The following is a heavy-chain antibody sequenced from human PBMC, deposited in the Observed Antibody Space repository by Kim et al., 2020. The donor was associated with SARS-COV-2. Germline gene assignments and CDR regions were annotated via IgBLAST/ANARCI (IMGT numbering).Heavy chain of an antibody. Sequence: SETLSLTCAVYGGSFSGYYWSWIRQPPGKGLEWIGEINHSGSTNYNPSLKSRVTISVDTSKNQFSLKLSSVTAADTAVYYCARGRDFAGSGGYYKYNWFDPWGQGTLVTVSS. CDR2: INHSGST. CDR1: GGSFSGYY. CDR3: ARGRDFAGSGGYYKYNWFDP. D-gene: IGHD3-10*01. V-gene: IGHV4-34*01. J-gene: IGHJ5*02.